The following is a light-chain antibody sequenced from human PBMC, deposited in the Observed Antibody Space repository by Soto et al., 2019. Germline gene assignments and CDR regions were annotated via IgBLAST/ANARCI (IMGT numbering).Light chain of an antibody. CDR2: GAS. Sequence: EIVMTQSPATLSVSPGERATLSCRASQSVSSNLAWYQQKPGQAPRLLIYGASTRATGIPARFSGSGSGTEVTLTISSLQSEDFAVYYCQQYNTWGTFGQGTKVEIK. CDR1: QSVSSN. J-gene: IGKJ1*01. V-gene: IGKV3-15*01. CDR3: QQYNTWGT.